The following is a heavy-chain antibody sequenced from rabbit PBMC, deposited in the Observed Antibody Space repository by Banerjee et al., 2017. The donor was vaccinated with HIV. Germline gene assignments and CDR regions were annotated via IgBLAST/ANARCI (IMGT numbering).Heavy chain of an antibody. Sequence: QSLEESWGDLVKPGASLTLTCTAAGFSFSSSYWICWVRQATGKGLEWIECIYTGDGSTYYASWAKGRFTISKTSSTTVTLQMTSLTAADTATYFCARGDGSRSAYYGVDLRGQGTLVTVS. CDR3: ARGDGSRSAYYGVDL. CDR2: IYTGDGST. CDR1: GFSFSSSYW. V-gene: IGHV1S40*01. J-gene: IGHJ3*01. D-gene: IGHD4-2*01.